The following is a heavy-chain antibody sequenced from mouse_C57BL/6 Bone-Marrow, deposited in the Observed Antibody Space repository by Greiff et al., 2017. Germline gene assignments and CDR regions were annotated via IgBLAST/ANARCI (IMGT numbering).Heavy chain of an antibody. J-gene: IGHJ3*01. CDR3: VSDYYGSSRFAY. CDR1: GYTFTSYG. Sequence: QVQLQQSGAELARPGASVKLSCKASGYTFTSYGISWVKQRTGQGLEWIGEIYPRSGNTYYNEKFKGKATLTADKSSSTAYMELRSLTSEDSAVYFCVSDYYGSSRFAYWGQGTLGTVSA. V-gene: IGHV1-81*01. CDR2: IYPRSGNT. D-gene: IGHD1-1*01.